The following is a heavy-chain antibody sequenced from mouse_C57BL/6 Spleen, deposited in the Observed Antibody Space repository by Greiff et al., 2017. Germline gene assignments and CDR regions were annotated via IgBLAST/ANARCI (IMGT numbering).Heavy chain of an antibody. J-gene: IGHJ2*01. CDR3: TSSFYYGSSYGYFDY. CDR1: GFTFSSYA. Sequence: EVKLMESGEGLVKPGGSLKLSCAASGFTFSSYAMSWVRQTPEKRLEWVAYISSGGDYIYYADTVKGRFTISRDNARNTLYLQMSSLKSEDTAMYYCTSSFYYGSSYGYFDYWGQGTTLTVSS. CDR2: ISSGGDYI. D-gene: IGHD1-1*01. V-gene: IGHV5-9-1*02.